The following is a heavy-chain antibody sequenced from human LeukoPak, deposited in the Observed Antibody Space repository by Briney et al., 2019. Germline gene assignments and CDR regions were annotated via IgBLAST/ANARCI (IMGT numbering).Heavy chain of an antibody. J-gene: IGHJ6*03. CDR1: GGSISSHY. CDR2: IYYSGST. CDR3: AAGNFLVDTAMVSYYYYMDV. D-gene: IGHD5-18*01. Sequence: SETLSLTCTVSGGSISSHYWSWIRQPPGKGLEWIGYIYYSGSTNYNPSLKSRVTISVDTSKNQFSLKLSSVTAADTAVYYCAAGNFLVDTAMVSYYYYMDVWGKGTTVTVSS. V-gene: IGHV4-59*11.